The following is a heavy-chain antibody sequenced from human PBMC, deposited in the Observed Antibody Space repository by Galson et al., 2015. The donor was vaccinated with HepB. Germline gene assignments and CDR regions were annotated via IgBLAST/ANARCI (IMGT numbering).Heavy chain of an antibody. CDR3: AKLVGTSPIDY. D-gene: IGHD1-26*01. Sequence: SLRLSCADSGFTFSSYGMSWVRQVPGKGLEWVSTISSTSSRVYYADSVKGRFTISRDDSKNTLYLQMNSLRADDTAVYYCAKLVGTSPIDYWGQGTLVTVSS. J-gene: IGHJ4*02. V-gene: IGHV3-23*01. CDR2: ISSTSSRV. CDR1: GFTFSSYG.